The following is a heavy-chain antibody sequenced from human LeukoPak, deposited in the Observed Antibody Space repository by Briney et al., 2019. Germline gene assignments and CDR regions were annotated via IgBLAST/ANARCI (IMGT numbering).Heavy chain of an antibody. CDR3: ARGPDYCSSTSCYAGGY. CDR1: GYTFTSYD. Sequence: GASVKVSCKASGYTFTSYDIIWVRQATGQGLEWMGWMNPNSGNTGYAQKFQGRVTITRNTSISTAYMELSSLRSEDTAVYYCARGPDYCSSTSCYAGGYWGQGTLVTVSP. V-gene: IGHV1-8*03. D-gene: IGHD2-2*01. CDR2: MNPNSGNT. J-gene: IGHJ4*02.